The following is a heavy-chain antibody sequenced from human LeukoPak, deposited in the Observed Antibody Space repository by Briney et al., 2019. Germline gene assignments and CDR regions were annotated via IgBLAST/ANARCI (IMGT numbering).Heavy chain of an antibody. CDR1: GGSVSLSIYY. V-gene: IGHV4-39*01. Sequence: KPSETLSLTCTVSGGSVSLSIYYWGWIRQPPGKGLEWIGSIYYSGSAYYNPSLKSRVTISVDSSKNQFSLKLSSVTAADTAVYYCARVVNYSGYPGYFDLWGRGTLVTVSS. CDR3: ARVVNYSGYPGYFDL. CDR2: IYYSGSA. J-gene: IGHJ2*01. D-gene: IGHD5-12*01.